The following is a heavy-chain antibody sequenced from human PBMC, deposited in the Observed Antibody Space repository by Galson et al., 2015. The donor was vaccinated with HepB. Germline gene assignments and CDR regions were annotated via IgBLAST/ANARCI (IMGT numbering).Heavy chain of an antibody. Sequence: SLRLSCAASGFTFDDYAMHWVRQAPGKGLEWVSLISWDGGSNYYADSVKGRFTISRDNSKNSLYLQMNSLRAEDTALYYCAKALYSGYDPGSFDYWGQGTLVTGSS. CDR2: ISWDGGSN. J-gene: IGHJ4*02. V-gene: IGHV3-43D*03. D-gene: IGHD5-12*01. CDR1: GFTFDDYA. CDR3: AKALYSGYDPGSFDY.